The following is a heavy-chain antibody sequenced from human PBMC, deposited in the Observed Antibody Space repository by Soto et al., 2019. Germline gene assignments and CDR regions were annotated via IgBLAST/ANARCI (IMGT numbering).Heavy chain of an antibody. CDR1: GGYIVNSHAC. D-gene: IGHD2-15*01. CDR3: VRVVEAATRHTVFAP. CDR2: VYYSGGT. J-gene: IGHJ5*02. V-gene: IGHV4-39*01. Sequence: SVTNSLTYSVAGGYIVNSHACWSRKRQPPGRGLEFLGSVYYSGGTYYNPSLKSRVTVSVDTSKNQVSLRVRSVTVAETAMYYCVRVVEAATRHTVFAPWVQG.